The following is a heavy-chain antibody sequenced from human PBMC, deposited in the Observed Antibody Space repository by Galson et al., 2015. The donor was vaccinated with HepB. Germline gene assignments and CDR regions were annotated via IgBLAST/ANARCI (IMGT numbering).Heavy chain of an antibody. CDR1: GYTFTGYY. CDR3: ARYSSSSGAFDI. J-gene: IGHJ3*02. CDR2: INPNSGGT. Sequence: SVKVSCKASGYTFTGYYMHWVRQAPGQGLEWMGWINPNSGGTNYAQKFQGRVTMTRDTSISTAYMELSRLRSDDTAVYYCARYSSSSGAFDIWGQGTMVTVSS. D-gene: IGHD6-13*01. V-gene: IGHV1-2*02.